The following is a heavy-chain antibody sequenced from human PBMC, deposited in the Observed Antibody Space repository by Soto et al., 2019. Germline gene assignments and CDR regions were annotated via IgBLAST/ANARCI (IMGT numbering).Heavy chain of an antibody. CDR3: AKVGHSGFYQYYFDY. CDR2: IGWNGDAI. Sequence: VQLVESGGGLVQPGRSLRLSCAASGFTFDDYAMHWVRQPPGKGLEWVSGIGWNGDAIGYADSVRGRFTISRDNAKSSLYLQMNSLTAEDTAFYYCAKVGHSGFYQYYFDYRGQGTLVTVSS. CDR1: GFTFDDYA. J-gene: IGHJ4*02. D-gene: IGHD6-19*01. V-gene: IGHV3-9*01.